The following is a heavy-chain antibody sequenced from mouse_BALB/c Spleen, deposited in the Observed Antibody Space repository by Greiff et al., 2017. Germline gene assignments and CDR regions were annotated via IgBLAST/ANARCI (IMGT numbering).Heavy chain of an antibody. CDR2: IWGDGST. CDR3: ARGTGTYAMDY. V-gene: IGHV2-6-7*01. CDR1: GFSLTGYG. J-gene: IGHJ4*01. Sequence: QVHVKQSGPGLVAPSQSLSITCTVSGFSLTGYGVNWVRQPPGKGLEWLGMIWGDGSTDYNSALKSRLSISKDNSKSQVFLKMNSLQTDDTARYYCARGTGTYAMDYWGQGTSVTVSS. D-gene: IGHD4-1*01.